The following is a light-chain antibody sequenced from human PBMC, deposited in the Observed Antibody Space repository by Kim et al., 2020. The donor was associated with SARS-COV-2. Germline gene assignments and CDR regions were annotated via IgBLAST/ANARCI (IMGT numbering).Light chain of an antibody. CDR2: GKN. CDR1: SLRTYY. V-gene: IGLV3-19*01. J-gene: IGLJ2*01. CDR3: NSRDSNDNVV. Sequence: SSELTQDPAVSVAFGQTVRITCQGDSLRTYYATWYQQKPGQAPIVVIYGKNNRPSGIPDRFSGSSSGSTASLTITGTQAGDEADYYCNSRDSNDNVVFG.